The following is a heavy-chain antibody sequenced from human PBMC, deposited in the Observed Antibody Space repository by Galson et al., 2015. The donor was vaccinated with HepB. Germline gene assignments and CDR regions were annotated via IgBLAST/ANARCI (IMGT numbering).Heavy chain of an antibody. J-gene: IGHJ4*02. CDR1: GFTFSRYG. D-gene: IGHD2-2*01. Sequence: SLRLSCAASGFTFSRYGMHWVRQAPGKGLEWVAVISYDGSNKYYADSVKGRFTISRDNSKNTLYLQMNSLRAEDTAVYYCATYCSSTSCSLYYFDYWGQGTLVTVSS. CDR3: ATYCSSTSCSLYYFDY. CDR2: ISYDGSNK. V-gene: IGHV3-30*03.